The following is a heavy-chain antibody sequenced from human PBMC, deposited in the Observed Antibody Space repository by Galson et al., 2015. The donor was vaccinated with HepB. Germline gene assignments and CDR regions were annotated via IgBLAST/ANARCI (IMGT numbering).Heavy chain of an antibody. CDR3: VRDVVPAAHRVYYYYYMDV. CDR1: GFTFSSYA. J-gene: IGHJ6*03. V-gene: IGHV3-48*01. Sequence: SLRLSCAASGFTFSSYAMHWVRQAPGKGLEWVSYISSSSSTIYYADSVKGRFTISRDNAKNSLYLQMDSLRAEDTAVYYCVRDVVPAAHRVYYYYYMDVWGKGTTVTVSS. CDR2: ISSSSSTI. D-gene: IGHD2-2*01.